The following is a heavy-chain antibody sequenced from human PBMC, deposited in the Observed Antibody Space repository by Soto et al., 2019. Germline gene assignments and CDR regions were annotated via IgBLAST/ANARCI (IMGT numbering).Heavy chain of an antibody. D-gene: IGHD3-3*01. Sequence: SGTLSLTCLVPGPSIKSNFSWAWVRQSPGTHLEWIGEIFLSGSAISTPSLKNRVTLSLDESKNEFSLNMDSVTAADTAIYYCVRSVILSGGSYKGLIRLHYFDTWGPGTLVTVSS. CDR3: VRSVILSGGSYKGLIRLHYFDT. J-gene: IGHJ4*02. V-gene: IGHV4-4*02. CDR1: GPSIKSNFS. CDR2: IFLSGSA.